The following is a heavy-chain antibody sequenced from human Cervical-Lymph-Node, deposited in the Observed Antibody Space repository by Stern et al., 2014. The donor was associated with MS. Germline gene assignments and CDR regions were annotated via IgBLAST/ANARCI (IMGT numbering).Heavy chain of an antibody. Sequence: VQLVESGAEVKKPWSSVKVSCKASGGTFSTQAINWVRQPPGQGLEWVGGIIPIFGTPNYAQKVQDRVTITADESTSTAYMDLSSLTSEDTAVYYCATVSTVTVGTMDVWGQGTTVTVSS. J-gene: IGHJ6*02. CDR1: GGTFSTQA. CDR3: ATVSTVTVGTMDV. CDR2: IIPIFGTP. V-gene: IGHV1-69*01. D-gene: IGHD4-17*01.